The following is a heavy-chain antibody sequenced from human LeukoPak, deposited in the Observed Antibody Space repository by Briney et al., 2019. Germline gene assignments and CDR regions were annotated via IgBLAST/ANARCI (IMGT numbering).Heavy chain of an antibody. Sequence: ASETLSLTCTVSGGSISSYYWSWIRQPPGKGLEWIGYIYYSGSTNYNPSLKSRVTISVDTSKNQFSLKLSSVTAADTAVYCCARHERGEYSSGWYPAAGAFDIWGQGTMVTVSS. V-gene: IGHV4-59*08. CDR2: IYYSGST. D-gene: IGHD6-19*01. CDR3: ARHERGEYSSGWYPAAGAFDI. J-gene: IGHJ3*02. CDR1: GGSISSYY.